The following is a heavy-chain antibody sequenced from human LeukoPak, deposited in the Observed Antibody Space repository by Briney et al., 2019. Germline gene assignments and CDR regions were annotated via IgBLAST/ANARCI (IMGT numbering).Heavy chain of an antibody. Sequence: GASVKVSCTASGYTXTGYYMHWGRQAPGQGLEWMGWIKPNSGGTNYAQKFQGRVTMTRDTSISTAYMELSRLRSDDTAVYYCARLLLAAAGIGWFNPWGQGTLVTVSS. V-gene: IGHV1-2*02. D-gene: IGHD6-13*01. J-gene: IGHJ5*02. CDR2: IKPNSGGT. CDR1: GYTXTGYY. CDR3: ARLLLAAAGIGWFNP.